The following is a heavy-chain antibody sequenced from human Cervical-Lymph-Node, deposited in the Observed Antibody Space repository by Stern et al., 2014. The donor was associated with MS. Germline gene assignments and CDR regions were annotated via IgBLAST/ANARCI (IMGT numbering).Heavy chain of an antibody. CDR1: GFTFSTYT. Sequence: EVHLVESGGGLAQPGGSLRLSCAASGFTFSTYTMSWVRQTPGKGLEWLSGISGSGGSTYYADSVKGRFTISRDNSKNTLYLQMNSLRAEDTAVYYCAKDTYSYGLYWYFDLWGRGTLVTASS. D-gene: IGHD5-18*01. V-gene: IGHV3-23*04. CDR2: ISGSGGST. CDR3: AKDTYSYGLYWYFDL. J-gene: IGHJ2*01.